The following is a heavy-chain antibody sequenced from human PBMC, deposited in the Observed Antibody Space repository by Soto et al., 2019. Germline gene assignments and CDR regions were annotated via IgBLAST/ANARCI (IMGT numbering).Heavy chain of an antibody. CDR2: INTYNGKT. V-gene: IGHV1-18*01. D-gene: IGHD2-15*01. CDR1: GYTFTDYG. CDR3: ARDQYAVGGDF. Sequence: QVQLVQSGAEVKKPGASVKVSCKASGYTFTDYGVSWVRQAPGQGLEWMGWINTYNGKTNYAPKVQARVTMTTDTSTTTAYMDLRSLKSDDTAVYYCARDQYAVGGDFWGQGTLVTVSS. J-gene: IGHJ4*02.